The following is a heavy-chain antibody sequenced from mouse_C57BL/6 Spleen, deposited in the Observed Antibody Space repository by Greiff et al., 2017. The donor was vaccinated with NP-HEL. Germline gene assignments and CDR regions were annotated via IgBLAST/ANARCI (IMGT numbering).Heavy chain of an antibody. J-gene: IGHJ4*01. D-gene: IGHD1-1*01. CDR2: INPYNGGT. CDR1: GYTFTDYY. V-gene: IGHV1-19*01. CDR3: AHSSYKNYAMDY. Sequence: VQLQQSGPVLVKPGASVKMSCKASGYTFTDYYMNWVKQSHGKSLEWIGVINPYNGGTSYNQKFKGKATLTVDKSSSTAYMELNSLTSEDSAVYYCAHSSYKNYAMDYWGQGTSVTVSS.